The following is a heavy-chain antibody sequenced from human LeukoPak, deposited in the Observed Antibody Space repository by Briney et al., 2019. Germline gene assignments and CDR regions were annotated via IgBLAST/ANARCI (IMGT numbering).Heavy chain of an antibody. CDR2: IIPIFGTA. J-gene: IGHJ4*02. CDR1: GGTFSSYA. V-gene: IGHV1-69*13. Sequence: GASVKVSCKASGGTFSSYAISWVRQAPGQGLEWMGGIIPIFGTANYAQKFQGRVTITADESTSTAYMELSSLRSEDTAVYYCAKPYDTSGTYWAPFDFWGQGTLVTVSS. CDR3: AKPYDTSGTYWAPFDF. D-gene: IGHD3-22*01.